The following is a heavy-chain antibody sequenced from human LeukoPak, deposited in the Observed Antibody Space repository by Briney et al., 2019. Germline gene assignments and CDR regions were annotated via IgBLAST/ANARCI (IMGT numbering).Heavy chain of an antibody. J-gene: IGHJ5*02. CDR1: GGSIRSSYYY. D-gene: IGHD3-10*01. Sequence: SETLSLTCTVSGGSIRSSYYYWGWIRQPPGKGLERIGSIYDSRSTYYNPSLKSRVTISVDTSKNQFSLKLNSVTAADTAVYYCVRHYGPWGQGTLVTVSS. CDR3: VRHYGP. CDR2: IYDSRST. V-gene: IGHV4-39*01.